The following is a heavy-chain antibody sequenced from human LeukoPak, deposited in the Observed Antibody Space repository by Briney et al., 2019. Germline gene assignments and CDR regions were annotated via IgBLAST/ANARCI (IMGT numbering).Heavy chain of an antibody. CDR2: ISAYNGNT. V-gene: IGHV1-18*01. J-gene: IGHJ4*02. D-gene: IGHD3-10*01. CDR1: GYTFTSYG. CDR3: ARDSYYYGSGSPSEFDY. Sequence: ASVKVSCKASGYTFTSYGISWVRQAPGQGLEWMGWISAYNGNTNYAQKLQGRVTMTTDTSTSIAYMELRSLRSDDTAVYYCARDSYYYGSGSPSEFDYWGQGTLVTVSS.